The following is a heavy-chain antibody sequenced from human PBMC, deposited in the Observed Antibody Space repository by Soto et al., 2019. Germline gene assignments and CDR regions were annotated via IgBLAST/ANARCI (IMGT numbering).Heavy chain of an antibody. CDR1: IVTFSNSG. Sequence: GGPLRRSCAASIVTFSNSGIHWVRQAPGKGLEWLAVISYDAKREYFAASVRGRFTVSRDNSGDTLYLQMNTLRPEDTAVYYCARDRHFYDSNGDLAFDMWGQGTMVTVSS. CDR2: ISYDAKRE. CDR3: ARDRHFYDSNGDLAFDM. D-gene: IGHD3-22*01. V-gene: IGHV3-30*03. J-gene: IGHJ3*02.